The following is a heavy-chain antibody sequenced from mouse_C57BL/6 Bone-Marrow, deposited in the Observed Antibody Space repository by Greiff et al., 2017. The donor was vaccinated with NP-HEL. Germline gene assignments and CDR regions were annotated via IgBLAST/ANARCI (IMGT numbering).Heavy chain of an antibody. Sequence: VQLQQPGAELVKPGASVKLSCKASGYTFTSYWMQWVKQRPGQGLEWIGEIDPSDSYTNYNQKFKGKATLTVDTSSSTAYMQLSSLTSEDSAVYYCASTVVEYYFDYWGQGTTLTVSS. CDR2: IDPSDSYT. J-gene: IGHJ2*01. D-gene: IGHD1-1*01. V-gene: IGHV1-50*01. CDR1: GYTFTSYW. CDR3: ASTVVEYYFDY.